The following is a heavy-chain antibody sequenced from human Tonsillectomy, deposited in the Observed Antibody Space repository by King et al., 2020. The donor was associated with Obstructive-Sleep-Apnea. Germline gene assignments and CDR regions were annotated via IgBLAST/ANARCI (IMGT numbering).Heavy chain of an antibody. V-gene: IGHV3-48*04. CDR3: AKDLAYCGGDCYLGFDH. CDR2: ISTTDNTI. CDR1: GFTFYTYS. Sequence: VQLVESGGGLVQPGGSLGLSCAASGFTFYTYSMSWVRQAPGRGLEWVSYISTTDNTIHYSDSVKGRLTISRDNAKNSLYLQMNSLRAEDTAVYYCAKDLAYCGGDCYLGFDHWGQGTLVSVSS. D-gene: IGHD2-21*02. J-gene: IGHJ4*02.